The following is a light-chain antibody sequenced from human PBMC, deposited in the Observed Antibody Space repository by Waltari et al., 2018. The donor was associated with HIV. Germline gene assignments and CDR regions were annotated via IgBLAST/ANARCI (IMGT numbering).Light chain of an antibody. CDR1: SNIGAAYD. J-gene: IGLJ1*01. CDR3: QSYDSNLRGNYV. V-gene: IGLV1-40*01. CDR2: VPS. Sequence: QSVLTQPPSLSGAPGQRVTIYSNIGAAYDVHWYQQFPGTAPKLLIFVPSNRPPGVPDRFSGSKSGTSASLAISGLQAEDEADYYCQSYDSNLRGNYVFGTGTKVTVL.